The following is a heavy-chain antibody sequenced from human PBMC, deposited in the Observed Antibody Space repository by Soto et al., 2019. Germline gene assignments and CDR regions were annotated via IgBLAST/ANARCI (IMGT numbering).Heavy chain of an antibody. CDR3: ARVGIAAASIYPDYYYYYGMDV. CDR1: GYTFTSYG. V-gene: IGHV1-18*01. J-gene: IGHJ6*02. CDR2: ISAYNGNT. D-gene: IGHD6-13*01. Sequence: QVQLVQSGAEVKKPGASVKVSCKASGYTFTSYGISWVRQAPGQGLEWMGWISAYNGNTNYAQKLQGRVTMTTDTSTSTAYMELRSLRSDDTSVYYCARVGIAAASIYPDYYYYYGMDVWGQGTTVTVSS.